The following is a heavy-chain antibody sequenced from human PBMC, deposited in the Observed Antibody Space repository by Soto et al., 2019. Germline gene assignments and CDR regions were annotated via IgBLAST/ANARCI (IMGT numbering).Heavy chain of an antibody. CDR2: IYDSGYT. V-gene: IGHV4-59*08. CDR1: GGSLINYY. Sequence: PSETLSLTCSVSGGSLINYYWSWIRQPPGKVLDWIVYIYDSGYTDYNPSLNSRVTISVDTSKDQFSLKLRSVTAADTAMYYCARHISGSYSSGYFDYWGQGTLVTVSS. J-gene: IGHJ4*02. D-gene: IGHD3-22*01. CDR3: ARHISGSYSSGYFDY.